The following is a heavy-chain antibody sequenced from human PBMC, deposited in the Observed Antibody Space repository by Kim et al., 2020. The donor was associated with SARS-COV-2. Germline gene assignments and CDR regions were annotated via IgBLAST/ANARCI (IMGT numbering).Heavy chain of an antibody. CDR2: YSGGSA. Sequence: YSGGSAYYADAVTGRFTIARDNSKNTVYIQINSLRVEDTAVYYCARDDDFWGQGTLVTVSS. J-gene: IGHJ4*02. CDR3: ARDDDF. V-gene: IGHV3-53*01.